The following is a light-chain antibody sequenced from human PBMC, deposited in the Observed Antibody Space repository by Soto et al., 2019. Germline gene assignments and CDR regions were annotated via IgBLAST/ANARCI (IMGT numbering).Light chain of an antibody. CDR2: AAS. CDR1: QGISSY. CDR3: QQYYSYPRT. J-gene: IGKJ2*01. V-gene: IGKV1-8*01. Sequence: AIRMTQSPSSLSASTGDRVTITCRASQGISSYLAWYQQKPGKAPKRLIYAASTLQSGVPSRFSGSGSGTDFTLTISCLQSEDFATYSCQQYYSYPRTFGQGTKLEIK.